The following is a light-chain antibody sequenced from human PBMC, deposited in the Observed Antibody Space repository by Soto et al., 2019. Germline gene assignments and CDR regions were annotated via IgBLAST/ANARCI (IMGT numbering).Light chain of an antibody. J-gene: IGKJ2*01. CDR1: QSVSDN. V-gene: IGKV3-15*01. Sequence: EIVVTQSPATLSVSPGERATLSCRARQSVSDNLAWYQQRPGQAPRLLIHGVSTRATGIPARFSGSGYGREFILTISSLQSEDVAVYYCQQYNDWPYTFGQGTKLEIK. CDR2: GVS. CDR3: QQYNDWPYT.